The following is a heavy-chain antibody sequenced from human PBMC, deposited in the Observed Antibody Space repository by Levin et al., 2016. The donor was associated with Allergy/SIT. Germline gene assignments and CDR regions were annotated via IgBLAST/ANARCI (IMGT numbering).Heavy chain of an antibody. D-gene: IGHD2-21*01. CDR3: TTEGIPRYYYGMDV. V-gene: IGHV3-15*01. J-gene: IGHJ6*02. Sequence: VRQMPGKGLEWVGRIKSKTDGGTTDYAAPVKGRFTISRDDSKNTLYLQMNSLKTEDTAVYYCTTEGIPRYYYGMDVWGQGTTVTVSS. CDR2: IKSKTDGGTT.